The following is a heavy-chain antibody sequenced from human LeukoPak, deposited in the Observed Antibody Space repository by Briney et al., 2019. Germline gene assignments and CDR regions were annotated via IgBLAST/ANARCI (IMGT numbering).Heavy chain of an antibody. V-gene: IGHV4-39*01. Sequence: SETLSLTCAVSGGSISSSSYYWGWIRQPPGKGLVWIGSIYYSGSTYYNPSLKSRVPITVDTSKNQFSLKLSSVTAADTAVYYCARGRIYSSSSFYRFDYWGQGTLVTVSS. D-gene: IGHD6-6*01. CDR3: ARGRIYSSSSFYRFDY. CDR1: GGSISSSSYY. CDR2: IYYSGST. J-gene: IGHJ4*02.